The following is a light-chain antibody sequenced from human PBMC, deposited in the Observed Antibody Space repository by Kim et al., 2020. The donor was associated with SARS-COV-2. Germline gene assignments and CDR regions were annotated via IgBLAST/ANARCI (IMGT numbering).Light chain of an antibody. V-gene: IGLV2-11*03. CDR3: SSYAGTYTWV. CDR1: SSDVGTYNY. J-gene: IGLJ3*02. Sequence: GQSVPLSCTGTSSDVGTYNYVSWYQQHPGKAPKLMISDVTERPSGVPDRFSSSKSGNTASLTISGLQTEDEADYYCSSYAGTYTWVFGGGTQLTVL. CDR2: DVT.